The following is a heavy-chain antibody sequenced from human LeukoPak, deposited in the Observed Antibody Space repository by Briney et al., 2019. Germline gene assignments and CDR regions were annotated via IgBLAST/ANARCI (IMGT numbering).Heavy chain of an antibody. Sequence: GGALRLSCAASGFAFSSYWMRWVRPAPGKGREWVAPIKQDGSEKYYVDSVKGRFTVSRDNAKNSLYLQMSSLRAEGTAVYYCARDGRERIVVVPAAISHFDYWGQGTLVTVSS. CDR3: ARDGRERIVVVPAAISHFDY. D-gene: IGHD2-2*02. J-gene: IGHJ4*02. V-gene: IGHV3-7*01. CDR1: GFAFSSYW. CDR2: IKQDGSEK.